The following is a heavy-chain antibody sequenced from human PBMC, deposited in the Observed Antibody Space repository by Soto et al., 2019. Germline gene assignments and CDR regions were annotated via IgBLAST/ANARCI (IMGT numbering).Heavy chain of an antibody. V-gene: IGHV3-23*01. CDR1: GFTFSSYA. Sequence: LRLSCAASGFTFSSYAMSWVRQAPGKGLDWVSAISGSGDSTYYADSVKGRFTISRDNSKNTLYLQMNSLRAEDTAVYYCANHPSGNYYKYFQYWGQGALLTVSS. CDR2: ISGSGDST. J-gene: IGHJ4*02. D-gene: IGHD1-26*01. CDR3: ANHPSGNYYKYFQY.